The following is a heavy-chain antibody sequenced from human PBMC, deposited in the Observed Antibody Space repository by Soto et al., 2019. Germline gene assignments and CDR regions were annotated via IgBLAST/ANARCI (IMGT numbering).Heavy chain of an antibody. Sequence: GGSLRLCCEASGFVFSSYAMTWVRQAPGKGLEWVSSISDTGTSTFYADSVKGRFTISRDNSKNTLYLQMSSLRAEDTAVYYCAKSNLYCSSNRCYVFDYWGQGTLVTVSS. CDR3: AKSNLYCSSNRCYVFDY. J-gene: IGHJ4*02. CDR2: ISDTGTST. D-gene: IGHD2-2*01. V-gene: IGHV3-23*01. CDR1: GFVFSSYA.